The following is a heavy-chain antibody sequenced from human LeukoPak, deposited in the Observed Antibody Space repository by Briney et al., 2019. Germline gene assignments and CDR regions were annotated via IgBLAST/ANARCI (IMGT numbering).Heavy chain of an antibody. V-gene: IGHV3-66*01. CDR3: ARGKAAVSGDTFDI. Sequence: GGSLRLSCAASGFTVSRSYMSWVRQAPGKGLEWVSIIHSGGSTYYADSVKGRFTISRDNSKNTLYLQMNSLRAEDTAVYYCARGKAAVSGDTFDIWGQGTMVTVSS. J-gene: IGHJ3*02. CDR2: IHSGGST. CDR1: GFTVSRSY. D-gene: IGHD6-19*01.